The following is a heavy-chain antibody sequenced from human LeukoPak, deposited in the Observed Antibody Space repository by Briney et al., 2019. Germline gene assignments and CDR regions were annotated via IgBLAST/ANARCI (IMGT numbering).Heavy chain of an antibody. CDR3: ARGQLRRIVGATPSFAFDY. CDR2: IYTSGST. D-gene: IGHD1-26*01. Sequence: SETLSLTCTVSGGSISSYYWSWIRQPAGKGLEWTGRIYTSGSTNYNPSLKSRVTMSVDTSKNQFSLKLSSVTAADTAVYYCARGQLRRIVGATPSFAFDYWGQGTLVTVSS. V-gene: IGHV4-4*07. J-gene: IGHJ4*02. CDR1: GGSISSYY.